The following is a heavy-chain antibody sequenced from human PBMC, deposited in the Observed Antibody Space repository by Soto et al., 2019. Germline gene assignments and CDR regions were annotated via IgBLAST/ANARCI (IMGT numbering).Heavy chain of an antibody. V-gene: IGHV3-23*04. D-gene: IGHD2-2*03. J-gene: IGHJ4*02. CDR2: ISGSGGST. Sequence: EVQLVESGGGLVKPGGSLRLSCAASGFTFSSYDMSWVRQAPGKGLEWVSTISGSGGSTYYADSVKGRFTISRDNSKNTLYLQMNGLRAEDTAVYYCMDPHFDYWGQGTLVTVSS. CDR1: GFTFSSYD. CDR3: MDPHFDY.